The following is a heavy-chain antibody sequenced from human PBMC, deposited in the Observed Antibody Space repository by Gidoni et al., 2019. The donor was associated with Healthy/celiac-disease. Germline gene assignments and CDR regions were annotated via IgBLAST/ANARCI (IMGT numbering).Heavy chain of an antibody. Sequence: ELQLVESGGGLVQPGGSLRLSCAPSGFTFSSYWMSWVRQAPGKGLEWVANIKQDGSEKYYVDSVKGRFTISRDNAKNSLYLQMNSLRAEDTAVYYCARGKHSYHQDWGQGTLVTVSS. D-gene: IGHD5-18*01. CDR1: GFTFSSYW. CDR2: IKQDGSEK. CDR3: ARGKHSYHQD. J-gene: IGHJ4*02. V-gene: IGHV3-7*01.